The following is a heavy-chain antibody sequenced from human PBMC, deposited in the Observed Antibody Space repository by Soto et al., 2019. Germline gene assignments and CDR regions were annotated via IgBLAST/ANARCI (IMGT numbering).Heavy chain of an antibody. J-gene: IGHJ4*02. Sequence: QVQLVESGGGVVQPGRSLRLSCATSGFTFNTFAMHWVRQAPGKGLKWLAVISYDGSHKYYADSVKGRIIISRDNSKNTLYLQMKALRGEDTAVYYCARDRADGLRSFDWLCLDYWGQGTLVIVSS. CDR1: GFTFNTFA. CDR2: ISYDGSHK. CDR3: ARDRADGLRSFDWLCLDY. D-gene: IGHD3-9*01. V-gene: IGHV3-30-3*01.